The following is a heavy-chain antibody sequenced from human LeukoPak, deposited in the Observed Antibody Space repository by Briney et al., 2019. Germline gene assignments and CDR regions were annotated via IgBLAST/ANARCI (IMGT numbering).Heavy chain of an antibody. CDR2: IYYSGST. J-gene: IGHJ3*02. CDR1: GESFSGYY. Sequence: SETLSLTCAVYGESFSGYYWSWIRQPPGEGLEWIGYIYYSGSTNYNPSLKSRVTISVDTSKNQFSLKLSSVTAADTAVYYCARQAPRLGAFDIWGQGTMVTVSS. CDR3: ARQAPRLGAFDI. V-gene: IGHV4-59*08. D-gene: IGHD3-16*01.